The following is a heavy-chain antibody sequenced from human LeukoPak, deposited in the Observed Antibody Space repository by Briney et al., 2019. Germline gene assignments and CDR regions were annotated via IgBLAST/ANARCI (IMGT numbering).Heavy chain of an antibody. V-gene: IGHV1-46*01. CDR1: GYTFTSFY. CDR2: MSPSGGTT. J-gene: IGHJ4*02. Sequence: ASVKVSCKASGYTFTSFYIQWVRQAPGQGLEWMGVMSPSGGTTNYAQKFQGRVTMTRDTSTSTVYMDLSSLRSEDTAAYYCAKDTGTWAFDHWGQGTLVTVSS. D-gene: IGHD1-14*01. CDR3: AKDTGTWAFDH.